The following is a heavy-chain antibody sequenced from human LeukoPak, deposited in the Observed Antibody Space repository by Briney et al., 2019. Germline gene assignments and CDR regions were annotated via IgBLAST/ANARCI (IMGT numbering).Heavy chain of an antibody. J-gene: IGHJ3*01. D-gene: IGHD3-10*01. CDR2: ITGSSRRI. Sequence: GGSLRLSCASSGFTFDSYAMTWIRQAAGKGPEWVSAITGSSRRIDYADSVKGRFTISRDNSKNTLYLQMNNLTVEDTAVYYCATPYGAGSYKDAFDLWGPGTRVIVSS. CDR3: ATPYGAGSYKDAFDL. V-gene: IGHV3-23*01. CDR1: GFTFDSYA.